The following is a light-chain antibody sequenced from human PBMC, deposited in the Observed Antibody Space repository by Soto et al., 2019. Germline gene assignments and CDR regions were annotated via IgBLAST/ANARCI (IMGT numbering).Light chain of an antibody. CDR1: SSNIGAGYD. CDR2: GNS. Sequence: QSVLTQPPSVSGAPGQRVTISCTGSSSNIGAGYDVHWYQQLPGTAPKLLIYGNSNRPSGVPDRFSGSKSGTSASLAITGGEGEHEDDYYCQAYDSQVSAWVFCGGTKLTV. CDR3: QAYDSQVSAWV. V-gene: IGLV1-40*01. J-gene: IGLJ3*02.